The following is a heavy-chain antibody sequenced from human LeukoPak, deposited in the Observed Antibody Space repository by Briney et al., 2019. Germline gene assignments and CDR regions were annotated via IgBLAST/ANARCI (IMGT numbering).Heavy chain of an antibody. CDR1: GFTFSSYG. CDR2: IWYDGSNK. Sequence: GGSLRLSCAASGFTFSSYGMHWVRQAPGKGLEWVVVIWYDGSNKYYADSVKGRFTISRDNSKNTLYLQMNSLRAEDTAVYYCAREYGGYSYGYGVEYWGQGTLVTVSS. J-gene: IGHJ4*02. CDR3: AREYGGYSYGYGVEY. V-gene: IGHV3-33*01. D-gene: IGHD5-18*01.